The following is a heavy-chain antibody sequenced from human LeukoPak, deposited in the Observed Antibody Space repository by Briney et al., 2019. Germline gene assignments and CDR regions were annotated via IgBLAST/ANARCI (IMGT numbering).Heavy chain of an antibody. D-gene: IGHD3-10*01. CDR3: ARHCYGSGSFLNWFDP. Sequence: SETLSLTCTVSGGSISSSSYYWGWIRQPPGKGLEWIGSIYCSGSTYYNPSLKSRVTISVDTSRNHFSLRLSSVTAADTAVYYCARHCYGSGSFLNWFDPWGQGTLVTVSS. CDR1: GGSISSSSYY. V-gene: IGHV4-39*01. J-gene: IGHJ5*02. CDR2: IYCSGST.